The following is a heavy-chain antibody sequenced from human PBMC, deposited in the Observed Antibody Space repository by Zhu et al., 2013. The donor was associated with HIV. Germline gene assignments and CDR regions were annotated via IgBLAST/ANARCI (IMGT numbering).Heavy chain of an antibody. CDR1: GYTFTSYG. J-gene: IGHJ5*02. CDR3: ARDFNDNHMGEGWFDP. Sequence: QVQLVQSGAEVKKPGASVKVSCKASGYTFTSYGISWVRQAPGQGLEWMGWISAYNGNTNYAQKLQGRVTMTTDTSTSTAYMELRSLRSDDTAVYYCARDFNDNHMGEGWFDPWGRGNPGHRLL. CDR2: ISAYNGNT. V-gene: IGHV1-18*01. D-gene: IGHD3-16*01.